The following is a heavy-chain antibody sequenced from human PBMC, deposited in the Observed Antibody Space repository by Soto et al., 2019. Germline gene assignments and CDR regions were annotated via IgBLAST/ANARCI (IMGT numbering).Heavy chain of an antibody. J-gene: IGHJ5*02. CDR2: IYHSGST. V-gene: IGHV4-30-2*01. Sequence: QLQLQESGSGLVKPSQTLSLTCTVSGGSVSSSNYSWSWIRQPPGKGLEWIGYIYHSGSTYYNPSLKSRVTISIARAKNQFSLKLSSVTAADTAVYYCARGQRREDWFDPGGQGTLVTVSS. D-gene: IGHD1-26*01. CDR1: GGSVSSSNYS. CDR3: ARGQRREDWFDP.